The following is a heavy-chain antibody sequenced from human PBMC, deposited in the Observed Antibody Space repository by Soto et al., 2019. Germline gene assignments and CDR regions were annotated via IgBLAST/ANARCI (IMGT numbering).Heavy chain of an antibody. CDR3: AALRSEMATMGGYGMDV. D-gene: IGHD5-12*01. CDR1: GFTFTSSA. CDR2: IVVGSGNT. V-gene: IGHV1-58*02. Sequence: QMQLVQSGPEVKKPGTSVKVSCKASGFTFTSSAMQWVRQARGQRLEWIGWIVVGSGNTNYAQKFQERVTITRDMSTSTAYMELSSLRTEDTAVYYCAALRSEMATMGGYGMDVWGQGTTVTVSS. J-gene: IGHJ6*02.